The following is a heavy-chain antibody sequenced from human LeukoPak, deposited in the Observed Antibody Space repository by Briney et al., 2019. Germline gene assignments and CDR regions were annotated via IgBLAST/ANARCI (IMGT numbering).Heavy chain of an antibody. CDR1: GYTFNGYY. Sequence: ASVKVSCKASGYTFNGYYMHWVRRAPGQGLEGMGWINPNSGGTNYAQKFQGRVNMNRDTSISTAYMELSRLRSEDTAVYYCARDYLKVVLAATAPSAGHMDNRGQGTLVTVSS. J-gene: IGHJ4*02. CDR3: ARDYLKVVLAATAPSAGHMDN. D-gene: IGHD2-15*01. CDR2: INPNSGGT. V-gene: IGHV1-2*02.